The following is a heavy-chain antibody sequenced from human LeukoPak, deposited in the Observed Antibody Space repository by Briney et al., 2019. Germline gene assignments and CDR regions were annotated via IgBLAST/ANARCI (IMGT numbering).Heavy chain of an antibody. CDR2: IYTSGST. CDR3: AREDGYNWYYLDS. J-gene: IGHJ4*02. V-gene: IGHV4-61*09. Sequence: SETLSLTCTVSGGTISSGSYYWSWIRQPAGKGLEWIGQIYTSGSTIYNPSLKSRVTISLDTSKNKFSLKLSSVTAADTAVYYCAREDGYNWYYLDSWGPGTLVTVSS. D-gene: IGHD5-24*01. CDR1: GGTISSGSYY.